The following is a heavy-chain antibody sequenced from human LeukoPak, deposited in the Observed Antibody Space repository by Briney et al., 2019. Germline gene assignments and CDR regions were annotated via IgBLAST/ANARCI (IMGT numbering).Heavy chain of an antibody. CDR2: ISAAGSYI. V-gene: IGHV3-21*01. CDR1: GFTFSSYG. J-gene: IGHJ3*02. D-gene: IGHD6-13*01. CDR3: ARWHIAAAGI. Sequence: PGRSLRLSCAASGFTFSSYGMHWVRQAPGKGLEWVSSISAAGSYIYYADSVKGRFTISRDNAKNSLYLQMNSLRAEDTAVYYCARWHIAAAGIWGQGTMVTVSS.